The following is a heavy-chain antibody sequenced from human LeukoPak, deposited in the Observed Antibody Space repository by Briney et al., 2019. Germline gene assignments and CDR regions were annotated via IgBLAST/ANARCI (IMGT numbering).Heavy chain of an antibody. D-gene: IGHD6-13*01. CDR2: IYYSGST. J-gene: IGHJ6*02. CDR3: ARGGGSSWYFYYYGMDV. V-gene: IGHV4-59*01. CDR1: GGSISSYY. Sequence: SETLSLTRTVSGGSISSYYWSWIRQPPGKGLEWIGYIYYSGSTNYNPSLKSRVTIPVDTSKNQFSLKLSSVTAADTAVYYCARGGGSSWYFYYYGMDVWGQGTTVTVSS.